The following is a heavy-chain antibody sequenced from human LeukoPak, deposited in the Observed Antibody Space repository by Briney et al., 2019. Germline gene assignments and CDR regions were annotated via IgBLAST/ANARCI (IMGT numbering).Heavy chain of an antibody. CDR2: INPNSGGT. CDR1: GYTFTGYY. J-gene: IGHJ4*02. CDR3: AREWGSSSCPDY. V-gene: IGHV1-2*02. Sequence: ASVKVSCKASGYTFTGYYMHWVRQAPGQGLEWMGWINPNSGGTNYAQKFQGRVTMTRDTSISTAYMELSRLRSDDTAVYYCAREWGSSSCPDYWGQGTLVTVSS. D-gene: IGHD6-13*01.